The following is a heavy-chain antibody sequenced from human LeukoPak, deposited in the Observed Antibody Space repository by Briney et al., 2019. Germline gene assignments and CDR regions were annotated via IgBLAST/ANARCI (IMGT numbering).Heavy chain of an antibody. CDR2: IIPIFGTA. CDR3: APYYYDSSGHSGPDWFDP. CDR1: GGTFSSYA. J-gene: IGHJ5*02. D-gene: IGHD3-22*01. Sequence: GASVKVSCKASGGTFSSYAISWVRQAPGQGLEWMGRIIPIFGTANYAQKFQGRVTITTDESTSTAYMELSSLRSEDTAVYYRAPYYYDSSGHSGPDWFDPWGQGTLVTVSS. V-gene: IGHV1-69*05.